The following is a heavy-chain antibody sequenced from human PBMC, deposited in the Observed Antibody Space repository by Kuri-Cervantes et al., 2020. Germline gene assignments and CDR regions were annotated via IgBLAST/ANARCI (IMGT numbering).Heavy chain of an antibody. V-gene: IGHV3-7*01. CDR2: IQQDGSET. D-gene: IGHD6-13*01. CDR1: GFTFSSYW. CDR3: ARDRSIAAASIFDY. J-gene: IGHJ4*02. Sequence: GGSLRLSCAASGFTFSSYWMNWVRQAPGKGLEWVANIQQDGSETFYVDSVEGRFTISRDNAKNSLYLQMNSLRAEDTAVYYCARDRSIAAASIFDYWGQGTLVTVSS.